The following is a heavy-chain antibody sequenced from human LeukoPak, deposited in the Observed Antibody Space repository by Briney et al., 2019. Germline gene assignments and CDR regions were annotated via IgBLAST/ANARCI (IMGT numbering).Heavy chain of an antibody. CDR3: AELGIAMIGGV. CDR2: ISSSGSTI. J-gene: IGHJ6*04. D-gene: IGHD3-10*02. CDR1: GGSFSGYY. V-gene: IGHV3-11*04. Sequence: LSLTCAVYGGSFSGYYWSWIRQPPGKGLEWVSYISSSGSTIYYADSVKGRFTISRDNAKNSLYLQMNSLRAEDTAVYYCAELGIAMIGGVWGKGTTVTISS.